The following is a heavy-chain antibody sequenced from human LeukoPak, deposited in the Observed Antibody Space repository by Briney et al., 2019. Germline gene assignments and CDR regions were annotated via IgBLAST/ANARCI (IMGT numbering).Heavy chain of an antibody. CDR3: ATTPPSSGYCTGVYFDY. V-gene: IGHV1-18*01. J-gene: IGHJ4*02. Sequence: ASVKVSCKASGYTFISYGISWVRQAPGQGLEWMGWISAYNGNTNYAQKLQGRVTMTTDTSTSTAYMELRSLRSDDTAVYYCATTPPSSGYCTGVYFDYWGQGTLVTVSS. CDR2: ISAYNGNT. CDR1: GYTFISYG. D-gene: IGHD3-22*01.